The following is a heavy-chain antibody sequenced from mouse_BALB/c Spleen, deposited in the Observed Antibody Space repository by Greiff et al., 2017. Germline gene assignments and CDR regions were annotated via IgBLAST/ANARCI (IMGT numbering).Heavy chain of an antibody. D-gene: IGHD1-2*01. J-gene: IGHJ3*01. V-gene: IGHV1-54*01. Sequence: QVHVKQSGAELVRPGTSVKVSCKASGYAFTNYLIEWVKQRPGQGLEWIGVINPGSGGTNYNEKFKGKATLTADKSSSTAYMQLSSLTSDDSAVYFCAREGHYYGYWFAYWGQGTLVTVSA. CDR2: INPGSGGT. CDR3: AREGHYYGYWFAY. CDR1: GYAFTNYL.